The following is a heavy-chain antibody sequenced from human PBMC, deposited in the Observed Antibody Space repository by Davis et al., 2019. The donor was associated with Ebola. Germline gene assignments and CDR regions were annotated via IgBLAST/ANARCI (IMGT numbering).Heavy chain of an antibody. Sequence: SVKVSCKASGGTFSSYAISWVRQAPGQGLEWMGGIIPIFGTANYAQKFQGRVTITADESTSTAYMELSSLRSEDTAVYYCAREGIDIVVVVAATTTLYYGMDVWGQGTTVTVSS. CDR1: GGTFSSYA. D-gene: IGHD2-15*01. CDR3: AREGIDIVVVVAATTTLYYGMDV. V-gene: IGHV1-69*13. CDR2: IIPIFGTA. J-gene: IGHJ6*02.